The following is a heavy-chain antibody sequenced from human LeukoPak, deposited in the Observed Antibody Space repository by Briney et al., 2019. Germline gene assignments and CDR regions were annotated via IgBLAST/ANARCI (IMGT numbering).Heavy chain of an antibody. CDR3: ARDLEIGSSSYYFDY. Sequence: GGSLRLSCAASGFTFSTYGMHWVRQAPSKGLEWVAVIWYDGSNKYYADSVRGRFTISRDNFKNTLYLQMNSLRAEDTAVYYCARDLEIGSSSYYFDYWGQGTLVTVSS. V-gene: IGHV3-33*01. D-gene: IGHD3-3*01. CDR2: IWYDGSNK. J-gene: IGHJ4*02. CDR1: GFTFSTYG.